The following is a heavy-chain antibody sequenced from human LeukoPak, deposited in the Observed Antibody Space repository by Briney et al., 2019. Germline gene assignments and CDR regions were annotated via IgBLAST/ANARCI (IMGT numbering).Heavy chain of an antibody. CDR2: ISWNSGSI. V-gene: IGHV3-9*01. J-gene: IGHJ4*02. Sequence: GGSLRLSCAASGFTFDDYAMHWVRQAPGKGLEWVSGISWNSGSIGYADSVKGRFTISRDNSKNTLFLQMNSLRVEDTAVYYCAKDRGGITWLFDYWGQGTLVTVSS. D-gene: IGHD1-20*01. CDR3: AKDRGGITWLFDY. CDR1: GFTFDDYA.